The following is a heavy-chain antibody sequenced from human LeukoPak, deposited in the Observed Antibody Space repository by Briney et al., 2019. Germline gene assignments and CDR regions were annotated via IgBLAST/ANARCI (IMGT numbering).Heavy chain of an antibody. J-gene: IGHJ4*02. CDR3: ARQSGDYGCLDY. CDR1: GDTLTELS. V-gene: IGHV1-24*01. Sequence: GASVKVSCKVSGDTLTELSMHWVRQAPGKGLEWMGGFDPEDGETIYAQKFQGRVTMTEDTSTDTAYMELSSLRSEDTAVYYCARQSGDYGCLDYWGQGTLVTVSS. CDR2: FDPEDGET. D-gene: IGHD4-17*01.